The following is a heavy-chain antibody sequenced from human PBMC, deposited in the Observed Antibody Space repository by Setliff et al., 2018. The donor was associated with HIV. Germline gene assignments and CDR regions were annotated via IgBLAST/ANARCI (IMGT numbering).Heavy chain of an antibody. CDR3: ARRGGIAVAGRGVTRGCDI. D-gene: IGHD6-19*01. J-gene: IGHJ6*01. Sequence: NPSETLSLTCTISGGSISNSDYYWGWIRRPPGKGLEWIGSIYYSGPTYYNASLTSRVTMSVDTSKNQFFLKLSSVTAADTAVYYCARRGGIAVAGRGVTRGCDIWGQGTSVTVAS. V-gene: IGHV4-39*01. CDR2: IYYSGPT. CDR1: GGSISNSDYY.